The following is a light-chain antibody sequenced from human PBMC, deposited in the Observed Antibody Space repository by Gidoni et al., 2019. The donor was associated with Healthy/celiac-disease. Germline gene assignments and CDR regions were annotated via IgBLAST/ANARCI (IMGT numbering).Light chain of an antibody. CDR2: AAS. CDR3: LQHNIYPRT. V-gene: IGKV1-17*01. Sequence: DIQMTQSPSSLSASVGDRVTITCRASQGIRNDLAWYQQKPGQAPKRLIYAASSLQSGVPSRFSGSGSGTEFTLTISSLQPEDFATYYCLQHNIYPRTFGQGTKLEIK. CDR1: QGIRND. J-gene: IGKJ2*01.